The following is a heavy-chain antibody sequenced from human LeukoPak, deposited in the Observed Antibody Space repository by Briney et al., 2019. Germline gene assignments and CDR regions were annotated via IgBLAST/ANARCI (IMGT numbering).Heavy chain of an antibody. J-gene: IGHJ4*02. CDR1: GFTFSSYW. V-gene: IGHV3-7*01. Sequence: GGSLRLSCAASGFTFSSYWMSWVRQAPGKGLEWVANIKQDGSEKYYVDSVKGRFTISRGNAKNSLYLQMNSLRAEDTAVYYCAREVTFGGVIVYFDYWGQGTLVTVSS. D-gene: IGHD3-16*02. CDR3: AREVTFGGVIVYFDY. CDR2: IKQDGSEK.